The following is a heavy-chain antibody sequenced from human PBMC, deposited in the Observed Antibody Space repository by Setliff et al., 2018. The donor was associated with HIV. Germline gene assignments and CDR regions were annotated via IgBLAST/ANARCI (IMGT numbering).Heavy chain of an antibody. CDR1: GGSTSTSGYY. Sequence: LSLTCTVSGGSTSTSGYYWGWIRQPPGKGREWIGSIYSSGSTYYNPSLKSRVTISVDTSKNQFSLKLKSVAAADTAVYYCATSAESGFGIHWGVFNIWGQGTRVTVSS. CDR2: IYSSGST. D-gene: IGHD3-10*01. V-gene: IGHV4-39*01. J-gene: IGHJ3*02. CDR3: ATSAESGFGIHWGVFNI.